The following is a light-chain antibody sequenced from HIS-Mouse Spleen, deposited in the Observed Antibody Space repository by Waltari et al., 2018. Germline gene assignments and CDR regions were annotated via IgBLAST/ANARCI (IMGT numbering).Light chain of an antibody. J-gene: IGLJ2*01. CDR2: EDS. CDR3: YSTDSSGNHRV. CDR1: ALPKKY. V-gene: IGLV3-10*01. Sequence: SYELTQPPSVSVSPGQTARITCSGDALPKKYAYWYQQKSGQAPLLVIYEDSKRPPGIPEGFSGSRSGTMATLTISGAQVEDEADYYCYSTDSSGNHRVFGGGTKLTVL.